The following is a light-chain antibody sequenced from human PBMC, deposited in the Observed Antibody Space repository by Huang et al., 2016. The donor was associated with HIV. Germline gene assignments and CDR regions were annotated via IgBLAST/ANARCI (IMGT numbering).Light chain of an antibody. V-gene: IGKV4-1*01. Sequence: IVMTQSPDYLPVSLGARATINCKSSRSLLYSSNSQNYLAGYQQRAGQPPKLLIYWATTRAPGVADRFSGSGSGTDFTLTIRSLQPEDVAIYYCQQYYVTPRTFGPGTKVDIK. CDR3: QQYYVTPRT. J-gene: IGKJ3*01. CDR1: RSLLYSSNSQNY. CDR2: WAT.